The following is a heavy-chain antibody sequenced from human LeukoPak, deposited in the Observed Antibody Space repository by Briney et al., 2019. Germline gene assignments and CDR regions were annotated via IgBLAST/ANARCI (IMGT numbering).Heavy chain of an antibody. J-gene: IGHJ6*03. CDR3: ARDATYYDILTGPHRGSDYYYMDV. V-gene: IGHV1-18*01. D-gene: IGHD3-9*01. CDR1: GYTFTSYG. Sequence: ASVKVSCKASGYTFTSYGISWVRQAPGQGLEWMGWISAYNGNTNYAQKLQGRDTMTTDTSTSTAYMELRSLRSDDTAVYYCARDATYYDILTGPHRGSDYYYMDVWGKGTTVTISS. CDR2: ISAYNGNT.